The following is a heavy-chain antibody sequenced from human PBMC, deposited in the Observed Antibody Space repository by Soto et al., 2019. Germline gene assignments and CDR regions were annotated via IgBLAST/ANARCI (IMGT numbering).Heavy chain of an antibody. CDR2: VSSDGKNR. Sequence: QGQLVESGGGVVQPGKSLRLSCAGSGFAFRDFGMHWVRQAPGKGLEWVAYVSSDGKNRHYADSMGGRVTISRDNSKDTQSLQVYSLSDDDMAVYYCAKECNHDSGERLFDLWGRGTLVTVSS. CDR3: AKECNHDSGERLFDL. V-gene: IGHV3-33*03. CDR1: GFAFRDFG. D-gene: IGHD3-10*01. J-gene: IGHJ2*01.